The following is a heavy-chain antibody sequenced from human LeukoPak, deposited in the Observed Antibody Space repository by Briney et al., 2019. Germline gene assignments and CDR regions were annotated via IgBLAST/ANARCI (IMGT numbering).Heavy chain of an antibody. Sequence: SVKVSCKASGGTFSSYAISWVRQAPGQGLEWMGGIIPIFGTANYAQKFQGRVTITADESTSTAYMELSSLRSEDTAVYYCARGGLDFWSGYFEFDYWGQGTLVTASS. D-gene: IGHD3-3*01. CDR1: GGTFSSYA. V-gene: IGHV1-69*13. J-gene: IGHJ4*02. CDR3: ARGGLDFWSGYFEFDY. CDR2: IIPIFGTA.